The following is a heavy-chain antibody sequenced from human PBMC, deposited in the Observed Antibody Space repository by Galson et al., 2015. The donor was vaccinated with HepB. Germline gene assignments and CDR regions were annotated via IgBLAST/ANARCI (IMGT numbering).Heavy chain of an antibody. CDR2: MNPNSGNT. CDR3: ARGRPGRWVPASKRLFDY. J-gene: IGHJ4*02. Sequence: SVKVSCKASGYTFTSYDINWVRQATGQGLEWMGWMNPNSGNTGYAQKFQGRVTMTRNTSISTAYMELSSLRSEDTAVYYCARGRPGRWVPASKRLFDYWGQGTLVTVSS. V-gene: IGHV1-8*01. CDR1: GYTFTSYD. D-gene: IGHD2-2*01.